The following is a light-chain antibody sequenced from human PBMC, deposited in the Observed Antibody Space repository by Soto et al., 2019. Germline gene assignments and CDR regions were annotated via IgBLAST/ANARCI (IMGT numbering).Light chain of an antibody. J-gene: IGKJ2*01. CDR2: GAS. CDR3: QQYKNWPPMYT. Sequence: EIVMTQSPVTLSVSAGERATLSCRASQSISSNLAWYQQKPGQAPGLLIYGASTRATGIPARFSGTGSGPEFTLTISSLQSEDSAVYYCQQYKNWPPMYTFGQGTKLEIK. V-gene: IGKV3-15*01. CDR1: QSISSN.